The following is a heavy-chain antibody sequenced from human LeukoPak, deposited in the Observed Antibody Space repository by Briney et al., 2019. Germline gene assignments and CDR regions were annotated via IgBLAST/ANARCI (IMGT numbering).Heavy chain of an antibody. CDR3: AREGCFSTNCHVIGDDNWIDP. V-gene: IGHV1-2*02. Sequence: ASVKVSCKASGYTFTSYGISWVRQAPGQGLEWMGWINPDSGATNYAQKFQGRVIMTRDTSISTAYLELSRLRSDDTAMYYCAREGCFSTNCHVIGDDNWIDPWGQGTLVTVSA. J-gene: IGHJ5*02. CDR2: INPDSGAT. CDR1: GYTFTSYG. D-gene: IGHD2-2*01.